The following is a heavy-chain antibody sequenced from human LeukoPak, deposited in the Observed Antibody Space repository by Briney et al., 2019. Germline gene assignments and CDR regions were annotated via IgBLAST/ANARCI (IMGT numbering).Heavy chain of an antibody. CDR1: DGSLINYF. Sequence: SETLSLTCTVSDGSLINYFWTWIRRPAGKGLEWIGLVYTSGSTNYNASLRGRLTMLIDTSKNQFSLNLTSVTAADTAVYYCARANMVNSYGYSLYYFDYWGQGTLVTVSS. CDR2: VYTSGST. J-gene: IGHJ4*02. D-gene: IGHD5-18*01. CDR3: ARANMVNSYGYSLYYFDY. V-gene: IGHV4-4*07.